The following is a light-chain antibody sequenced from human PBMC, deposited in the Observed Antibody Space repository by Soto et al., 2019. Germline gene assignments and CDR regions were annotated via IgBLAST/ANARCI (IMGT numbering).Light chain of an antibody. J-gene: IGLJ2*01. CDR2: EGS. V-gene: IGLV2-23*03. CDR1: SSDVGSYNL. CDR3: CSYAGSRTFV. Sequence: QSALTQPASVSGSPGQSITISCTGTSSDVGSYNLVSWYQQHPGKAPKLMIYEGSKRPSGVSNRFSGSKSGNTASLTISGLQAEDEDDYYCCSYAGSRTFVFGGGTKVTVL.